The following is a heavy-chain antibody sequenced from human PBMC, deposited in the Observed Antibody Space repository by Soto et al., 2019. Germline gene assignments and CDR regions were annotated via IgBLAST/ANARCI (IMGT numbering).Heavy chain of an antibody. CDR2: ISLYSDGT. Sequence: ASVKVSCKTSGYTFSNCGITWVRQAPGQPLEWLGWISLYSDGTNYAQKFQGRVSMTTDTSTTTAYMELRSLRSDDTAVYYCARVVPGAEAWFGPWGQGTLVTVSS. J-gene: IGHJ5*02. CDR1: GYTFSNCG. CDR3: ARVVPGAEAWFGP. V-gene: IGHV1-18*01. D-gene: IGHD2-2*01.